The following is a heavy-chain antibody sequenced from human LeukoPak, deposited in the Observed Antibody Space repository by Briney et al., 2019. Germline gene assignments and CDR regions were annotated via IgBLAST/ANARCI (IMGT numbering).Heavy chain of an antibody. CDR2: MNPNSGNT. J-gene: IGHJ6*03. V-gene: IGHV1-8*01. CDR1: GYTFTSYD. Sequence: ASVKVSCKASGYTFTSYDINWVRQATGQGLEWMGWMNPNSGNTGYAQKFQGRATMTRNTSISTAYMELSSLRSEDTAVYYCARVSSGWYHRSYYYYYMDVWGKGTTVTISS. CDR3: ARVSSGWYHRSYYYYYMDV. D-gene: IGHD6-19*01.